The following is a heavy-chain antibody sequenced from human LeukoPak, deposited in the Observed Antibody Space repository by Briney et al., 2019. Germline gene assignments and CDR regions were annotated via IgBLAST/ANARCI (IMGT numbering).Heavy chain of an antibody. CDR2: ISSSSSYI. J-gene: IGHJ4*02. CDR3: ARDGGDYDSSGYYFDY. CDR1: GFTFSHYG. V-gene: IGHV3-21*01. Sequence: GGSLRLSCAGSGFTFSHYGIYWVRQAPGKGLEWVSSISSSSSYIYYADSVKGRFTISRDNAKNSLYLQMNSLRAEDTAVYYCARDGGDYDSSGYYFDYWGQGTLVTVSS. D-gene: IGHD3-22*01.